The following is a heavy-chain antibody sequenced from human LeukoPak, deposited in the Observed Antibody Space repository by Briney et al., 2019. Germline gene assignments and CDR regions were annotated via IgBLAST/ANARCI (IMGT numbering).Heavy chain of an antibody. CDR2: ISSGVYST. J-gene: IGHJ4*02. D-gene: IGHD1-26*01. CDR3: ARDRGSYGEGFFDH. CDR1: GFTFSSYA. Sequence: GGSLRLSCAASGFTFSSYAMSWVRQAPGKGLEWVSTISSGVYSTYYADSVQGRFTISRDNSKNTLYLQMNSLRAEDTAVYYCARDRGSYGEGFFDHWGQGTLVTVSS. V-gene: IGHV3-23*01.